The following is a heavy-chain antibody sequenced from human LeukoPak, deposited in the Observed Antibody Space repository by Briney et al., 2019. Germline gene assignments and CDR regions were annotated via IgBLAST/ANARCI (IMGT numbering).Heavy chain of an antibody. Sequence: KTGGSLRLSCAASGFSFSNGMHWVRQAPGKGLEWVAVIWDDGSYKYYADSVKGRFTISRDNSKNTLYLQMNSLRAEDTAVYYCAKSTSGSGSFLIDYWGQGTLITVSS. J-gene: IGHJ4*02. V-gene: IGHV3-33*06. CDR1: GFSFSNG. D-gene: IGHD1-26*01. CDR3: AKSTSGSGSFLIDY. CDR2: IWDDGSYK.